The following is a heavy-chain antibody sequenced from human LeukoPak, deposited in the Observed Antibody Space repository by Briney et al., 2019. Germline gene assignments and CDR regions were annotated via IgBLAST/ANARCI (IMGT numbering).Heavy chain of an antibody. J-gene: IGHJ4*02. CDR2: IYYSGST. CDR1: GGSISSSSYY. D-gene: IGHD3-10*01. CDR3: ARQGGSGIDY. Sequence: ASETLSLTCTVSGGSISSSSYYWGWIRQPPGKGLEWIGSIYYSGSTYYNPSLKSRVTISVDTSKNQFSLKLSSVTAADTAVYYCARQGGSGIDYWGQGTLVTVSS. V-gene: IGHV4-39*01.